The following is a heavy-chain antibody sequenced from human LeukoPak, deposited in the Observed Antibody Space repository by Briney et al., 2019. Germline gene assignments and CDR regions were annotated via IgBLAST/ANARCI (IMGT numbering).Heavy chain of an antibody. D-gene: IGHD3-10*01. J-gene: IGHJ4*02. Sequence: GGSLRLSCAASGFTFSSYEMNWVRQAPGKGLEWVSYITTSGRTIYYADSVKGRFTISRDNAQNMVYLQMNSLRVEDTAVYYCARDLVLGSGSYGQWGQGTLVTVSS. V-gene: IGHV3-48*03. CDR3: ARDLVLGSGSYGQ. CDR2: ITTSGRTI. CDR1: GFTFSSYE.